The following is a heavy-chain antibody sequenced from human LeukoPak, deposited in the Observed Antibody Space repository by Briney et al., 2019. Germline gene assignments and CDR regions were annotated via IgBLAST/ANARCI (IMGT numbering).Heavy chain of an antibody. CDR1: GYTFTSDY. Sequence: ASVKVSCKASGYTFTSDYIHWVRQAPGQGLEWLGIINPSGGRTTYGQNFQGRVTMPRDTSTSTVYMELSSLRSEDTAVYYCARGSRFLDYWGQGTLVTVSS. CDR3: ARGSRFLDY. D-gene: IGHD3-3*01. V-gene: IGHV1-46*01. J-gene: IGHJ4*02. CDR2: INPSGGRT.